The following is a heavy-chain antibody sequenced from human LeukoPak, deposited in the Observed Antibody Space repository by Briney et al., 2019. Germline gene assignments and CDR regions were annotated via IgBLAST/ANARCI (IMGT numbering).Heavy chain of an antibody. Sequence: SETLSLTCTVSGYSISSGYYWGWIRQPPGKGLEWIGYIYYSGSTNYNPSLKSRVTISVDTSKNQFSLKLSSVTAADTAVYYCARGMYSSSWGVFFDYWGQGTLVTVSS. CDR1: GYSISSGYY. V-gene: IGHV4-61*01. J-gene: IGHJ4*02. D-gene: IGHD6-6*01. CDR3: ARGMYSSSWGVFFDY. CDR2: IYYSGST.